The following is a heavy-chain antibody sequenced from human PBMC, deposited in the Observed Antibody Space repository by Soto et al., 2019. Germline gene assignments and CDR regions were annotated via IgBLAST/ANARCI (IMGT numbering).Heavy chain of an antibody. V-gene: IGHV1-46*01. D-gene: IGHD6-6*01. CDR1: GYTFTSYY. CDR2: INPSGGST. J-gene: IGHJ5*02. Sequence: ASVKVSCKASGYTFTSYYMHWVRQAPGQGLEWMGIINPSGGSTSYAQKFQGRVTMTRGTSKNQFSLKLSSVTAADTAVYYCARAGQYSSSSAWFDPWGQGTLVTVSS. CDR3: ARAGQYSSSSAWFDP.